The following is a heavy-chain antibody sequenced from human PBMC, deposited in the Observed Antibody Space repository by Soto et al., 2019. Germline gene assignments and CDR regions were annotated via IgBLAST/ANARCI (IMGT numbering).Heavy chain of an antibody. D-gene: IGHD2-2*01. V-gene: IGHV3-30-3*01. Sequence: QVQLVESGGGVVQPGRSLRLSCAASGFTFSSYAMHWVRQAPGKGLEWVALISHDGSNKYYADSVKGRFTISRDNFKNVLYLQMNLLRVDDTAVYYCARDRSMVVVVPGYWGQGTLVTVSS. J-gene: IGHJ4*02. CDR1: GFTFSSYA. CDR2: ISHDGSNK. CDR3: ARDRSMVVVVPGY.